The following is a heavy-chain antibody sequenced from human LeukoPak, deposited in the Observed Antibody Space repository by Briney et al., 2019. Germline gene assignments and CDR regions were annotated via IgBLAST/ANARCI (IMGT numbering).Heavy chain of an antibody. J-gene: IGHJ4*02. Sequence: GGSLRLSCAASGFTLSSYWMSWVRQAPGKGLEWVANIKEDGSEKHYIDSVKGGFTISRDNAKNSLYLLMNSLRPEDTSVYYCARDRSRSGDDYELDYWGQGTLVTVSS. CDR3: ARDRSRSGDDYELDY. D-gene: IGHD5-12*01. CDR2: IKEDGSEK. CDR1: GFTLSSYW. V-gene: IGHV3-7*01.